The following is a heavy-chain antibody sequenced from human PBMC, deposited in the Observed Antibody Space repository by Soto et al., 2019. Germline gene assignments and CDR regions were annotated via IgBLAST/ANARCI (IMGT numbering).Heavy chain of an antibody. V-gene: IGHV3-53*04. J-gene: IGHJ2*01. CDR3: ARDQLWSGYPGKNWYFDL. D-gene: IGHD3-3*01. Sequence: GGSLRLSCAASGFTVSSNYMSWVRQAPGKGLEWVSVIYSGGSTYYSDSVKGRFTISRHNSKNTLYLQMNSLRAEDMAVYYCARDQLWSGYPGKNWYFDLWGRGTLVTVSS. CDR1: GFTVSSNY. CDR2: IYSGGST.